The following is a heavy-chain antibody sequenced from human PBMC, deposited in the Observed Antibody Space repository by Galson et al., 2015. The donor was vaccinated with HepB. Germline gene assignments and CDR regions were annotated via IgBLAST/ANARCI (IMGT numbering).Heavy chain of an antibody. V-gene: IGHV3-23*01. Sequence: SLRLSCAASGFTFSTYAMSWVRQPPGMGLEWVSAISGSGRTTYYADSVKGRFTISRDSSKNTLYLQMNSLKVEDTAIYYYAKQSSNWYYFDYWGQGTLVTVSS. J-gene: IGHJ4*02. CDR3: AKQSSNWYYFDY. CDR2: ISGSGRTT. CDR1: GFTFSTYA. D-gene: IGHD6-13*01.